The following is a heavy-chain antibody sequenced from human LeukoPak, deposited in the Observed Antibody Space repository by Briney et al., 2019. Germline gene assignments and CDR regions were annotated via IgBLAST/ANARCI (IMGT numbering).Heavy chain of an antibody. J-gene: IGHJ4*02. V-gene: IGHV1-2*02. CDR2: LSPNSGDT. CDR3: ARATYISSWYLAS. Sequence: GASVKVADKPSGYTFTDYYLLWVRQAPGQEIEWMGWLSPNSGDTKFPQKFQGRVTMTRDTSISTAYMELNSLTSDDTAVYFCARATYISSWYLASWGQGILVTVSS. D-gene: IGHD6-13*01. CDR1: GYTFTDYY.